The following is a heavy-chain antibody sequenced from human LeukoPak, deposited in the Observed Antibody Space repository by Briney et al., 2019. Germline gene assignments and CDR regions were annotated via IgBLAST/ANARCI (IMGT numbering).Heavy chain of an antibody. V-gene: IGHV1-8*03. CDR3: ARGSRGYSYGWPVYYYYYYMDV. CDR2: MNPNSGNT. J-gene: IGHJ6*03. D-gene: IGHD5-18*01. CDR1: GYTFTSYD. Sequence: ASVKVSCKASGYTFTSYDINWVRQATGQGLEWMGWMNPNSGNTGYAQKFQGRVTITRNTSISTAYMELSSLRSEDTAVYYCARGSRGYSYGWPVYYYYYYMDVWGKGTTVTVSS.